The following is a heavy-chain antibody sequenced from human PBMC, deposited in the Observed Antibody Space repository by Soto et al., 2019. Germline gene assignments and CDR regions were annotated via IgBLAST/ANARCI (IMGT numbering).Heavy chain of an antibody. CDR2: IHLGGTT. V-gene: IGHV4-4*02. D-gene: IGHD1-20*01. J-gene: IGHJ5*02. CDR3: ARGDNWRLDL. CDR1: GDSITSSAW. Sequence: QVQLQESGPGPVKPSGTLSLTCAVSGDSITSSAWWSCVRQPPGKGLEWIGEIHLGGTTNYNPSLKSRVTISVDKSKNQFSLILNSVTAADTAIYYCARGDNWRLDLWGQGTLVTVSS.